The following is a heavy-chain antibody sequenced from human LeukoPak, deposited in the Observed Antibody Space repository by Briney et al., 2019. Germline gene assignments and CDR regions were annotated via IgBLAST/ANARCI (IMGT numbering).Heavy chain of an antibody. CDR2: ISYDGSNK. Sequence: GGSLRLSCAASGFTFSSYAMHWVRQAPGKGLEWVAVISYDGSNKYYADSVKGRFTISRDNSKNTLYLQMNSLRAEDTAVYYCAKLIAVAGTGYYWGQGTLVTVSS. D-gene: IGHD6-19*01. J-gene: IGHJ4*02. CDR3: AKLIAVAGTGYY. CDR1: GFTFSSYA. V-gene: IGHV3-30-3*02.